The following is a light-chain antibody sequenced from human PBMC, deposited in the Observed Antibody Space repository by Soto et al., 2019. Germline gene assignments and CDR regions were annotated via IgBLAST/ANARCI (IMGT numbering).Light chain of an antibody. Sequence: QSALTQPASVSGSPGQSITISCTGTSSDVGGYKYVSWYQQHPGRAPKLMIYEVSNRPSGVSNRFSGSKSGNTVSLTISGLQAEDEADYYCSSYTSTSTPYVFGTGTKLTVL. CDR3: SSYTSTSTPYV. CDR1: SSDVGGYKY. J-gene: IGLJ1*01. CDR2: EVS. V-gene: IGLV2-14*01.